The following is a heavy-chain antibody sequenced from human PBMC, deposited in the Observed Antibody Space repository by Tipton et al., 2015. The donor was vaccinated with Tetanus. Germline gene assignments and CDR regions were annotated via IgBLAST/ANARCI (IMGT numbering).Heavy chain of an antibody. J-gene: IGHJ5*02. CDR3: ATQTDNWFDP. V-gene: IGHV4-39*07. CDR1: GGSMSGSGHY. Sequence: TLSLTCIVSGGSMSGSGHYGAWVRQSPGKGLEWIGSISYSGRTYYSPSLKRRATISVDSSATQLSLNLTSVTAADTAVYYCATQTDNWFDPWGQGTLVTVSS. CDR2: ISYSGRT.